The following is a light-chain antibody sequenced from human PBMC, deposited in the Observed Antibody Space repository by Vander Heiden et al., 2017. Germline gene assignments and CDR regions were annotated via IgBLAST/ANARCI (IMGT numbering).Light chain of an antibody. V-gene: IGKV1-39*01. CDR3: QQSYSTPLT. CDR1: QTIRSY. Sequence: DIQMTQSPSSLSASVGARVTITCRARQTIRSYLIWYQQKPGKAPKRLIYAASSLQSGGPSRFSSSGSGTDYTLTISSRQPEDFATYYCQQSYSTPLTFGGGTKVEIK. J-gene: IGKJ4*01. CDR2: AAS.